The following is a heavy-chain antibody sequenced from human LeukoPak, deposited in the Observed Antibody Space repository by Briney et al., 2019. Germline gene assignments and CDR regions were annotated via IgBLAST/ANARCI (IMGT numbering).Heavy chain of an antibody. J-gene: IGHJ4*02. CDR2: ISYDGSNK. CDR1: GFTFSSYA. D-gene: IGHD3-10*01. CDR3: AREGGITTLDY. Sequence: PGRSLRLSCAASGFTFSSYAMHWVRQAPGKGLEWVAVISYDGSNKYYADSVKGRFTISRDNSKNTLYLKMNSLRAEDTAVYYCAREGGITTLDYWGQGTLVTVSS. V-gene: IGHV3-30*04.